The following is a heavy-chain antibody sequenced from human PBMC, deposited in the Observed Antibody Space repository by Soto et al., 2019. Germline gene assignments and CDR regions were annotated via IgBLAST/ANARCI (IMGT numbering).Heavy chain of an antibody. CDR2: ISATDGGT. Sequence: EVQLLESGGGLVQPGGSLGLSCAASGFTFNTYAMSWVRQAPGKGLEWVATISATDGGTYYADSVTGRFTISRDNSKNTLSLQMNILRADDTAVDYCANGESNGWPAFDYWGQGTLVTVSS. D-gene: IGHD6-19*01. CDR1: GFTFNTYA. J-gene: IGHJ4*02. CDR3: ANGESNGWPAFDY. V-gene: IGHV3-23*01.